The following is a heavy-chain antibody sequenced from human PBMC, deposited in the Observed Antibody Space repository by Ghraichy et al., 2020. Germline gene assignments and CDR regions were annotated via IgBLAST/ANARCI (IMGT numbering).Heavy chain of an antibody. V-gene: IGHV4-39*01. D-gene: IGHD1-26*01. CDR3: ARTTGPVRPSKELLSPFDY. CDR1: GGSISSSSYY. J-gene: IGHJ4*02. Sequence: SETLSLTCTVSGGSISSSSYYWGWIRQPPGKGLEWIGSIYYSGSTYYNPSLKSRVTISVDTSKNQFSLKLSSVTAADTAVYYCARTTGPVRPSKELLSPFDYWGQGTLVTVSS. CDR2: IYYSGST.